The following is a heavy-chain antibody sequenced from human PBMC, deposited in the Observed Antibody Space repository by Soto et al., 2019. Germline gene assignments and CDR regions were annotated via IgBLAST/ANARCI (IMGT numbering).Heavy chain of an antibody. D-gene: IGHD3-3*01. V-gene: IGHV3-64*01. CDR1: GFSFSSYD. CDR2: VSRNGINT. Sequence: EEQLVQSGGGLVQPGGSLRLSWAASGFSFSSYDLFCVRQAPGKGLDYVSAVSRNGINTYYANSVKGRFTISRDNSKNIMYLQIGTLRAEDMAVYYCAITYYDFDVWGKGTTVIVSS. J-gene: IGHJ6*04. CDR3: AITYYDFDV.